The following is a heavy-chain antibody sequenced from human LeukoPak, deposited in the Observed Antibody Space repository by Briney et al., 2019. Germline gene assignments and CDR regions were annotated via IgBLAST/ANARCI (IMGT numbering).Heavy chain of an antibody. Sequence: GGSLRLSCAASGFTFSSYWMSWVRQAPGKGLEWVANIKQDGSEKYYVDSVKGRFTISRDNAKNSLYLQMNSLRAEDTAVYYCARALALRYFDWPLDVWGKGTTVTVSS. CDR1: GFTFSSYW. CDR2: IKQDGSEK. V-gene: IGHV3-7*01. D-gene: IGHD3-9*01. J-gene: IGHJ6*04. CDR3: ARALALRYFDWPLDV.